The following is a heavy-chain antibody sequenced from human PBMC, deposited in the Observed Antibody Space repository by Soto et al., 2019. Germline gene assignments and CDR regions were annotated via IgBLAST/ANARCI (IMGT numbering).Heavy chain of an antibody. CDR2: ISAYNGNT. CDR1: GYTFTSYG. Sequence: ASVKVSCKASGYTFTSYGVSWVRQAPGQGLEWMGWISAYNGNTNYAQKLQGRVTMTTDTSTSTAYMELRSLRSDDTAVYYCARVRWLVPRGYGMDVWGQGTTVTVSS. D-gene: IGHD6-19*01. CDR3: ARVRWLVPRGYGMDV. V-gene: IGHV1-18*01. J-gene: IGHJ6*02.